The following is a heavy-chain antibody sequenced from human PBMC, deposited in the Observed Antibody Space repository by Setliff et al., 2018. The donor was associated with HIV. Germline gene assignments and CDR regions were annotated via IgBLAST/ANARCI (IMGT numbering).Heavy chain of an antibody. Sequence: GGSLRLSCAASGFTFSSYGMHWVRQAPGKGLQWVGVISYDGSHEYYAESVKGRFTISRDNSNNTLYLQINSLRVEDTAIYYCAKDPYSGTFTLYYFDYWGQGTLVTVSS. V-gene: IGHV3-30*12. CDR1: GFTFSSYG. CDR3: AKDPYSGTFTLYYFDY. D-gene: IGHD1-26*01. J-gene: IGHJ4*02. CDR2: ISYDGSHE.